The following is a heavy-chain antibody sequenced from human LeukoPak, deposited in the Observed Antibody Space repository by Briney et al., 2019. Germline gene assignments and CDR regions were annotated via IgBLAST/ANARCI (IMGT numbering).Heavy chain of an antibody. Sequence: GGSLRLSCVASGFTFSSYGMHWVRQAPGKGLEWVAVISNDGSNKHYADSVKGRFTISRDNSKNTLYLQMNSLRAEDTAVYYCVKENYYESSGYVDYWGQGTLVTVSS. CDR1: GFTFSSYG. J-gene: IGHJ4*02. CDR3: VKENYYESSGYVDY. CDR2: ISNDGSNK. V-gene: IGHV3-30*18. D-gene: IGHD3-22*01.